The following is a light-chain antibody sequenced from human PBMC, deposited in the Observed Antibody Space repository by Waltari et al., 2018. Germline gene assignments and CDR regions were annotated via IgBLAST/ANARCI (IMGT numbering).Light chain of an antibody. CDR3: QQYDSYSWT. CDR1: QRISSW. V-gene: IGKV1-5*03. CDR2: KAS. Sequence: DIQMTQSPSTLSASVGDRVTITCRASQRISSWLAWYQQKPGKAPNLLIYKASTLESGVPSRFSGSGSGTEFTLTISSLQPDDSATYYCQQYDSYSWTFGQWTKVEIK. J-gene: IGKJ1*01.